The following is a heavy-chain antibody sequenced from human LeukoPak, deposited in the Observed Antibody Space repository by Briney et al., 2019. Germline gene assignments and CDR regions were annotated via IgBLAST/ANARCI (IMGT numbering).Heavy chain of an antibody. V-gene: IGHV3-23*01. CDR2: ISASGDRT. CDR1: GFTFSSYA. CDR3: AKNGEVLSWFDP. J-gene: IGHJ5*02. Sequence: GASLRLSCAASGFTFSSYAMSWVRQAQGRGLEWVSAISASGDRTYYADSVKGRFTISRDNSKNTLYLQMNSLRAEDTAVYSCAKNGEVLSWFDPWGQGTLVTVSS. D-gene: IGHD3-10*01.